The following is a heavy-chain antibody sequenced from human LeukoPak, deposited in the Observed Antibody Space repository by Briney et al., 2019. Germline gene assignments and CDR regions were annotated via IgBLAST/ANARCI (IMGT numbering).Heavy chain of an antibody. D-gene: IGHD3-10*01. CDR3: AKDGRLLWFGESLTIDY. CDR1: GFTFSSYG. Sequence: GGSLRLSCAASGFTFSSYGMHWVRQAPGKGLEWVAVIWYDGSNKYYADSVKGRFTISRDNSKNTLYLQMNSLRAEDTAVYYCAKDGRLLWFGESLTIDYWGQGTLVTVSS. CDR2: IWYDGSNK. J-gene: IGHJ4*02. V-gene: IGHV3-30*02.